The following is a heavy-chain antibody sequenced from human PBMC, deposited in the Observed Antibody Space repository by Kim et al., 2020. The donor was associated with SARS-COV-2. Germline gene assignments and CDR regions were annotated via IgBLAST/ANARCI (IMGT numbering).Heavy chain of an antibody. CDR1: GFSLTTNGVG. D-gene: IGHD1-26*01. V-gene: IGHV2-5*02. CDR2: TYWDDDK. J-gene: IGHJ4*02. CDR3: AYRGGGSYAPGRLEFAC. Sequence: SGPTLVNPTQTLTLTCTFSGFSLTTNGVGVGWVRQPPVQALEWLAITYWDDDKRYRPSLKSRLTITKDTPKKQVFLTITNLDPADTATYFCAYRGGGSYAPGRLEFACWGQGALVTVSA.